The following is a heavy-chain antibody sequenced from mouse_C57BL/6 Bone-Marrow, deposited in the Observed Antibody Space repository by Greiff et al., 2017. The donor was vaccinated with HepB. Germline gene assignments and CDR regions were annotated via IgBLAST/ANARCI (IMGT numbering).Heavy chain of an antibody. V-gene: IGHV8-12*01. J-gene: IGHJ1*03. CDR3: ARRSYYYGSRGWYFDV. Sequence: QVTLKESGPGILQSSQTLSLTCSFSGFSLSTSGMGVSWIRQPSGKGLEWLAHIYWDDDKRYNPSLKSRLTISKDTSRNQVFLKITSVDTADTATYYCARRSYYYGSRGWYFDVWGTGTTVTVSS. CDR1: GFSLSTSGMG. D-gene: IGHD1-1*01. CDR2: IYWDDDK.